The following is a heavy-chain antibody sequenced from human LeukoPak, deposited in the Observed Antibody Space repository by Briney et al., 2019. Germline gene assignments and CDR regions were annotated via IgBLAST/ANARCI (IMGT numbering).Heavy chain of an antibody. J-gene: IGHJ4*02. CDR3: ARLPLDIDSWLRFCYFDC. V-gene: IGHV4-34*01. CDR2: INHSGVT. Sequence: SETLSLTCAVFGGSFSGYYWTWIRQPPGKGLEWIGEINHSGVTHYNPSLKSRVTMSVDTSKKQFSLKLSSVTAADTAVYYCARLPLDIDSWLRFCYFDCWGQGTLVTVSS. CDR1: GGSFSGYY. D-gene: IGHD5-12*01.